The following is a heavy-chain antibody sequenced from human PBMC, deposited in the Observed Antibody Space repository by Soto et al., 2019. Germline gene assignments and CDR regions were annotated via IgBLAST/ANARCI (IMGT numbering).Heavy chain of an antibody. Sequence: RVSWAASEVTIRSYAMSCISQNQGKGLEWVSGIRATGDSPYYADSVKGRFTISKDNSNNILYLQMNSLRAEDTAVYFCAKNPHIGYYYSWFAHWGQGTLVTVSS. D-gene: IGHD3-22*01. V-gene: IGHV3-23*01. CDR2: IRATGDSP. CDR3: AKNPHIGYYYSWFAH. CDR1: EVTIRSYA. J-gene: IGHJ5*02.